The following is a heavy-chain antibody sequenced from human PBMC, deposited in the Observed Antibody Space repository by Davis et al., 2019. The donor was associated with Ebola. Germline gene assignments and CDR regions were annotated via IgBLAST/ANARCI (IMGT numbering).Heavy chain of an antibody. V-gene: IGHV4-59*05. D-gene: IGHD4-17*01. Sequence: MPVGSLRLSCTVSGGSISSYYWSWIRQPPGKGLEWIGSIYYSGSTYYNPSLKSRVTISVDTSKNQFSLKLSSVTAADTAVYYCARLLATVNHYFDYWGQGTLVTVSS. J-gene: IGHJ4*02. CDR1: GGSISSYY. CDR2: IYYSGST. CDR3: ARLLATVNHYFDY.